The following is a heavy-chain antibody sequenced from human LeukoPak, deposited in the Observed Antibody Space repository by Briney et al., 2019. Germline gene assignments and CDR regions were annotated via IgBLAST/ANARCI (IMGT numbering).Heavy chain of an antibody. D-gene: IGHD1-1*01. CDR1: GFTFSSYS. CDR2: IGISSGNT. J-gene: IGHJ4*02. CDR3: ARDHNYAFDN. Sequence: GGSLRLSCAASGFTFSSYSMNWVRQAPGKGLEWISYIGISSGNTKYADSVKGRFTISGDSTKNSLYLQMNSLRVEDTAVYYCARDHNYAFDNWGQGTLVTVSS. V-gene: IGHV3-48*04.